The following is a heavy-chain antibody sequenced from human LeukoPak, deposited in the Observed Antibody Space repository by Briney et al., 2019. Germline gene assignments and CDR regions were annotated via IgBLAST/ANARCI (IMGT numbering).Heavy chain of an antibody. CDR3: ARESGSLNFDY. CDR1: GFTFSSYA. V-gene: IGHV3-30-3*01. CDR2: ISYDGSNK. J-gene: IGHJ4*02. D-gene: IGHD1-26*01. Sequence: GRSLRLSCAASGFTFSSYAMHWVRQAPGKGLEWVAVISYDGSNKYYADSVKGRFTISRDNSKNTLYLQMNSLRAEDTAVYYCARESGSLNFDYWGQGTLVTVSS.